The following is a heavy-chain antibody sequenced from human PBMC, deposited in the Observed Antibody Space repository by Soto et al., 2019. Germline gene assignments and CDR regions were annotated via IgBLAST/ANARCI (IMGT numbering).Heavy chain of an antibody. V-gene: IGHV3-23*01. CDR1: GFTFSTSS. J-gene: IGHJ4*02. CDR2: ISGDSGAI. Sequence: EVQLLESGGGLVQPGGSLRLSCAASGFTFSTSSMSWVRQAPAKGLEWVSAISGDSGAIYYADSVKGRFTISRDNSRDTLYLQMNSLRAEDTALYFCARGGRFTFGFDYWGQGTLISVSS. D-gene: IGHD3-16*01. CDR3: ARGGRFTFGFDY.